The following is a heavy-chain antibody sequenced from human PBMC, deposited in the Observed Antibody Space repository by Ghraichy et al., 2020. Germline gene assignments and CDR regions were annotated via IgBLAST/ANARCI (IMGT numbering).Heavy chain of an antibody. CDR3: ASEGRPVGSINNYFDS. D-gene: IGHD1-26*01. Sequence: ASVKVSCKASGYSFTSTAIHWMRQAPGQSLEWMAWINPDIGDSMISENFQGRVAFTRDTSASTAYMDLSSLSSGDTGVYYCASEGRPVGSINNYFDSWGQGTLVTVSS. V-gene: IGHV1-3*01. J-gene: IGHJ4*02. CDR2: INPDIGDS. CDR1: GYSFTSTA.